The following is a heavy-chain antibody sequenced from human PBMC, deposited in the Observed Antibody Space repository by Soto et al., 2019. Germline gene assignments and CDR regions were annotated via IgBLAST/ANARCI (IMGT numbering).Heavy chain of an antibody. Sequence: SETLSLTCAVSGYSISSSNWWGWIRQPPGKGLEWIGYIYYSGTTYYNPSLKSRVTMSVDTSKNQFSLKLTSVTAVDTAVYYCARRYSSSFDYWGQGTLVTVSS. D-gene: IGHD6-13*01. CDR2: IYYSGTT. CDR1: GYSISSSNW. CDR3: ARRYSSSFDY. J-gene: IGHJ4*02. V-gene: IGHV4-28*01.